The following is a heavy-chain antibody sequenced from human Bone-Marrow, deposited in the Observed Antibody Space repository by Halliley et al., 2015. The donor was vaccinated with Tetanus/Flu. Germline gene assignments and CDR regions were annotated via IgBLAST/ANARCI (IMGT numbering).Heavy chain of an antibody. CDR2: INWNGGST. CDR1: GFTFDDHG. J-gene: IGHJ4*02. CDR3: ARASRIHYDSSGYVF. D-gene: IGHD3-22*01. V-gene: IGHV3-20*01. Sequence: SLRLSCAASGFTFDDHGMNWVRQAPGKGLEWVSGINWNGGSTGYADSVKGRFTISRDNAKNSLYLQMNSLRAEDTALYHCARASRIHYDSSGYVFWGQGTLVTVSS.